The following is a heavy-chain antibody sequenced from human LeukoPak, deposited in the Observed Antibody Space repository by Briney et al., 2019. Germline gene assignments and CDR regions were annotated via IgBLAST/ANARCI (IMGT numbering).Heavy chain of an antibody. CDR3: ARDLAYDSSGRPDY. CDR2: ISAYNGNT. Sequence: ASVKVSCKASGYTFTSYGISWVRQAPGQGLEWMGWISAYNGNTNYAQKLQGRVTMTTDTSTSTAYMELRSLRSDDTAMYYCARDLAYDSSGRPDYWGQGTLVTVSS. D-gene: IGHD3-22*01. J-gene: IGHJ4*02. CDR1: GYTFTSYG. V-gene: IGHV1-18*01.